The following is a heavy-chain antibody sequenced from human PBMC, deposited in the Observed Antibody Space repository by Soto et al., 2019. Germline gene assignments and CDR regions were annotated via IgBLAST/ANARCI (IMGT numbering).Heavy chain of an antibody. D-gene: IGHD5-18*01. CDR3: ARSYGPRDYYYGMDV. J-gene: IGHJ6*02. CDR1: GFTFSSYA. V-gene: IGHV3-30-3*01. CDR2: ISYDGSNK. Sequence: HPGGSLRLSCAASGFTFSSYAMHWVRQAPGKGLEWVAVISYDGSNKYYADSVKGRFTISRDNSKNTLYLQMNSLRAEDTAVYYCARSYGPRDYYYGMDVWGQGTTVTVSS.